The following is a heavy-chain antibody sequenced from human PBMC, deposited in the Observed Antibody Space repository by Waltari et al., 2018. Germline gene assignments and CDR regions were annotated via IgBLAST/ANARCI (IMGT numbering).Heavy chain of an antibody. D-gene: IGHD2-2*01. CDR1: GGSISRYY. V-gene: IGHV4-59*01. CDR2: IYYSGST. J-gene: IGHJ3*02. CDR3: ARASDDAFDI. Sequence: QVQLQESVPGLVKPSETLSLTCTVSGGSISRYYWSWIRQPPGKGLEWIGYIYYSGSTNYNPSLKSRVTISVDTSKNQFSLKLSSVTAADTAVYYCARASDDAFDIWGQGTMVTVSS.